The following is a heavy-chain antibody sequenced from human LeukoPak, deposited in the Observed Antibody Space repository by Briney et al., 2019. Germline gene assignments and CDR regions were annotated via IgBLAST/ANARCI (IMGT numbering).Heavy chain of an antibody. D-gene: IGHD6-19*01. CDR1: GFTFSNAW. Sequence: GGSLRLSCAASGFTFSNAWMSWVRQAPGKGLEWVGRIKSKTDRGTTDYAAPVKGRFTISRDDSKNTLYLQMNSLKTEDTAVYYCTTSIAVAGLDYWGQGTLVTVSS. CDR2: IKSKTDRGTT. V-gene: IGHV3-15*01. J-gene: IGHJ4*02. CDR3: TTSIAVAGLDY.